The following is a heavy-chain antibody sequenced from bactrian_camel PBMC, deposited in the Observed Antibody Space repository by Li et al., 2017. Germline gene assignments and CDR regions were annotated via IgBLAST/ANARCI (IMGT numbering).Heavy chain of an antibody. J-gene: IGHJ4*01. V-gene: IGHV3S55*01. CDR1: GFAFDDSD. D-gene: IGHD1*01. Sequence: HVQLVESGGDLVQPGGSLRLSCTGSGFAFDDSDMGWYRQSPGNGCELVSHISSETDTYYADSVKGRFTISRDNAKNTLYLQLNSLKTEDTAVYYCATPSLYAQHNYWGQGTQVTVS. CDR3: ATPSLYAQHNY. CDR2: ISSETDT.